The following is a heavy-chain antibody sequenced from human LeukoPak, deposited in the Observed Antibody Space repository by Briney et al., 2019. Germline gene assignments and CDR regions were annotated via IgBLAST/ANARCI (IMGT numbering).Heavy chain of an antibody. CDR1: GFTFSSYG. J-gene: IGHJ4*02. D-gene: IGHD6-6*01. Sequence: GRSLRLSCAASGFTFSSYGMHWVRQAPGKGLEWVAVISYDGSSKYYADSVKGRFTISRDNSKNTLYLQMNSLRAEDTAVYYCAKDLWYTSSSEEYWGQGTLVTVSS. CDR3: AKDLWYTSSSEEY. V-gene: IGHV3-30*18. CDR2: ISYDGSSK.